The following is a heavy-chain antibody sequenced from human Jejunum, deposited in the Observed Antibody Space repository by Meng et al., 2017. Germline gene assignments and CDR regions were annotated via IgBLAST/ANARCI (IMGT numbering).Heavy chain of an antibody. Sequence: QERVGQFGAEVKTPGSSVKSPGPASDYTVTGYNINWLRQARREGLEWRGRRNTNSGNPEYEAKFEGRVTMTRNNSTNTAYLEVRSLRSEDTTVLFCARVVDNDFDFWGQGTLVTVSS. V-gene: IGHV1-8*01. CDR3: ARVVDNDFDF. CDR1: DYTVTGYN. D-gene: IGHD2-8*01. CDR2: RNTNSGNP. J-gene: IGHJ4*02.